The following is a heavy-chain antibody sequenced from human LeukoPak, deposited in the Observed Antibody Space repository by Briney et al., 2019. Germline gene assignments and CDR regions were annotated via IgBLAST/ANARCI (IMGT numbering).Heavy chain of an antibody. D-gene: IGHD6-13*01. J-gene: IGHJ5*02. V-gene: IGHV3-23*01. CDR2: ISGSGGST. Sequence: GGSLRLSCAVSGFTFSSYAMSWVRQAPGKGLEWVSAISGSGGSTYYADFAKGRFTICRGNSKNSLHLQMNGLSSEASGVYYCAKGGIAGAGTSVDWFDPCGQGKLGTVSS. CDR1: GFTFSSYA. CDR3: AKGGIAGAGTSVDWFDP.